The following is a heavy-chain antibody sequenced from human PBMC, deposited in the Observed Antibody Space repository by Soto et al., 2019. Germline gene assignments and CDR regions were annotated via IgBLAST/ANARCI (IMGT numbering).Heavy chain of an antibody. V-gene: IGHV1-69*12. Sequence: QVQLVQSGAEVKKPGSSVKVSCKASGGTFSSYAISWVRQAPGQGLEWMGGIIPIFGTANYAQKFQGRVTITADESTSTAYMELSSLRSEDTAVYYCARGYCSGGSCPSPYSYGMDVWGQGTTVTVSS. CDR3: ARGYCSGGSCPSPYSYGMDV. CDR1: GGTFSSYA. CDR2: IIPIFGTA. J-gene: IGHJ6*02. D-gene: IGHD2-15*01.